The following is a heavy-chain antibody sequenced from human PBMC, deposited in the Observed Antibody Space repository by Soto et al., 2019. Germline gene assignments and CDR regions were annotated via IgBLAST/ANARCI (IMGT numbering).Heavy chain of an antibody. CDR1: GGSFSGYY. V-gene: IGHV4-34*01. J-gene: IGHJ4*02. D-gene: IGHD1-1*01. CDR2: INHSGST. Sequence: SETLSLTCAVYGGSFSGYYWSWIRQPPGKGLEWIGEINHSGSTNYNPSLKSRVTISVHTSKNQFSLKLSSVTAADTAVYYCARGQYYNSYYFDYWGQGTLVTVSS. CDR3: ARGQYYNSYYFDY.